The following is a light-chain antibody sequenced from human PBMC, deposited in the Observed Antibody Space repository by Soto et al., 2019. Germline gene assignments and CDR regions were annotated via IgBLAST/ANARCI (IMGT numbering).Light chain of an antibody. CDR1: QTFFHTSYNKDF. V-gene: IGKV4-1*01. Sequence: DIVMTHSPYSLSWSLGERATINCKSSQTFFHTSYNKDFLAWYQQKAGQPPKLLFYWASTRESGVPARFSGGGSGTDFSLTISSLQPEDVAVYYRQQYYSSVTFGQGTRLEIK. J-gene: IGKJ5*01. CDR3: QQYYSSVT. CDR2: WAS.